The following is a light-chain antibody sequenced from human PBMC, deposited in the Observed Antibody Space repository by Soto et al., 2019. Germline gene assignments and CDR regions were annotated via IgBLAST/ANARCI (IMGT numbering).Light chain of an antibody. CDR1: SSDVGVYNY. Sequence: QSALTQPRSVSGSPGQSVTISCTGTSSDVGVYNYVSWYQHHPGKAPKLMIYDVSKRPSGVPDRFSGSKSGNTASLTISGLQAEDEADYYCCSYAGSYTVPFGGGTQLTVL. J-gene: IGLJ2*01. V-gene: IGLV2-11*01. CDR3: CSYAGSYTVP. CDR2: DVS.